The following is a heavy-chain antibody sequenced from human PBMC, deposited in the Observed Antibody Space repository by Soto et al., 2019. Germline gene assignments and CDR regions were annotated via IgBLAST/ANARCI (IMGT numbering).Heavy chain of an antibody. CDR1: XXXFTSYA. D-gene: IGHD7-27*01. V-gene: IGHV1-3*05. CDR3: XSDTGV. J-gene: IGHJ4*02. CDR2: INAGNGNT. Sequence: QVQLVQSGAEEKKPGASVKVSCXXSXXXFTSYAMHWVRQAPGQRLEWMGWINAGNGNTKYSQKFQGRVTITRDTSASTAYMELSSLRXXDTAVXYXXSDTGVWGQGTLVTVSS.